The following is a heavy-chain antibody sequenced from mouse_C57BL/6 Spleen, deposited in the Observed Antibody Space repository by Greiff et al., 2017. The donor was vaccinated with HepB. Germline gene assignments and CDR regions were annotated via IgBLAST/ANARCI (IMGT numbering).Heavy chain of an antibody. CDR2: IDPSDSYT. J-gene: IGHJ3*01. D-gene: IGHD2-4*01. V-gene: IGHV1-50*01. CDR1: GYTFTSYW. Sequence: QVQLKQPGAELVKPGASVKLSCKASGYTFTSYWMQWVKQRPGQGLEWIGEIDPSDSYTNYNQKFKGKATLTVDTSSSTAYMQLSSLTSEDSAVYYCARWGDYAGWFAYWGQGTLVTVSA. CDR3: ARWGDYAGWFAY.